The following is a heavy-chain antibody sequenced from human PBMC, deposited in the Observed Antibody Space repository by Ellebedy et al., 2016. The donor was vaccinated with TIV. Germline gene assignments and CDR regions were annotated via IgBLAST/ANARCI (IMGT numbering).Heavy chain of an antibody. CDR2: MNQVGSAQ. CDR1: GFTFTTYW. V-gene: IGHV3-7*03. D-gene: IGHD5-12*01. CDR3: ARDPNSPGDTGYGDY. J-gene: IGHJ4*02. Sequence: PGGSLRLSCAASGFTFTTYWMSWVLQAPGKGLEWVSNMNQVGSAQYYVDSVKGRFTISRANAQNSLYLHMNNLRAEDTAVYYCARDPNSPGDTGYGDYWGQGVVVTVST.